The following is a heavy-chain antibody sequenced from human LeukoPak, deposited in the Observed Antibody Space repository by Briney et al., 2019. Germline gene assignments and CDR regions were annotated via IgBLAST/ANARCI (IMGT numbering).Heavy chain of an antibody. CDR1: GDSVSSNTGA. D-gene: IGHD3-3*01. J-gene: IGHJ5*02. CDR3: ARGKEWMEES. V-gene: IGHV6-1*01. CDR2: TYYRSKWYI. Sequence: SQTLSLTCGISGDSVSSNTGAWNWIRQSPSRGLEWLGRTYYRSKWYIEYAVSVKSRIVINPDISKNQFSLQLSSVTPEDTAVYYCARGKEWMEESWGQGTLVTVSS.